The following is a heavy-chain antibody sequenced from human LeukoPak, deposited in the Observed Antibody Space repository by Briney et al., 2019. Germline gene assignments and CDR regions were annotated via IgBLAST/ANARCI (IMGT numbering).Heavy chain of an antibody. V-gene: IGHV3-33*06. D-gene: IGHD6-19*01. J-gene: IGHJ4*02. CDR2: IWYDGSNK. CDR1: GFTFSSYG. CDR3: AKDGRSGYSSGWYGDPLYYFDY. Sequence: PGGSLRLSCAASGFTFSSYGMHWVRQAPGKGLEWVAVIWYDGSNKYYADSVKGRFTISRDNSKNTLYLQMNSLRAEDTAVYYCAKDGRSGYSSGWYGDPLYYFDYWGQGTPVTVCS.